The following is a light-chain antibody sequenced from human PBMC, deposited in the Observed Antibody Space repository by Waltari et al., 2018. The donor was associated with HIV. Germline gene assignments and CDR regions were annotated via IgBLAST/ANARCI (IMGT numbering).Light chain of an antibody. Sequence: QSALTQPPSASGSPGQSVTISCTGTSSDVGGYNYVSWYQQHPGKAPKLMIYEVSKRPSGVPDRFSGYKSGNTASLTVSGLQAEDEADYYCSSYAGSNNFYGVFGGGTKLTVL. CDR1: SSDVGGYNY. CDR2: EVS. J-gene: IGLJ2*01. CDR3: SSYAGSNNFYGV. V-gene: IGLV2-8*01.